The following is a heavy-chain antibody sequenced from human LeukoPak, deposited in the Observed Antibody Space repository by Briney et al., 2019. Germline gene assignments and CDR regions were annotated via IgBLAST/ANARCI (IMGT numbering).Heavy chain of an antibody. CDR1: GYSITSYW. V-gene: IGHV5-10-1*01. Sequence: PGESLLISCKGSGYSITSYWISWVRQMPRKGLEWMGRIDPSDSYTNYSPSFQGHVTISADKSISTAYLQWSSLKASDTAMYYCAFLPGYQAWGGNWFDPWGQGTLVTVSS. CDR3: AFLPGYQAWGGNWFDP. CDR2: IDPSDSYT. D-gene: IGHD2-2*01. J-gene: IGHJ5*02.